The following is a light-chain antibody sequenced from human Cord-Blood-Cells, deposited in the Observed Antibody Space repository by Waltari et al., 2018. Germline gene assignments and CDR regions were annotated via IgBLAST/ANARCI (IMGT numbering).Light chain of an antibody. Sequence: DIQMTQSPSSLSASVGDRVTTTCRASQSISRYLNWYKQKPGKAPKLLIYAASSLQSGVPSRFSGSGSGTDFTLTISSLQPEDFATYYCQQSYSTPYTFGQGTKLEIK. CDR1: QSISRY. CDR2: AAS. V-gene: IGKV1-39*01. J-gene: IGKJ2*01. CDR3: QQSYSTPYT.